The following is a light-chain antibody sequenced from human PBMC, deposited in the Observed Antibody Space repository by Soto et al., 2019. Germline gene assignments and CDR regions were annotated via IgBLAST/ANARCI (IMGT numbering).Light chain of an antibody. CDR1: SSDVGGYSY. J-gene: IGLJ1*01. V-gene: IGLV2-14*01. CDR3: ASYTTSSTYV. Sequence: QSVLTQPASVSVSPGQSIAISCTGTSSDVGGYSYVSWYQQQPGKAPKLVISDVSNRPSGVSDRFSGSKSGNTASLTISGLQTEDEADYYCASYTTSSTYVFGTGTKVTVL. CDR2: DVS.